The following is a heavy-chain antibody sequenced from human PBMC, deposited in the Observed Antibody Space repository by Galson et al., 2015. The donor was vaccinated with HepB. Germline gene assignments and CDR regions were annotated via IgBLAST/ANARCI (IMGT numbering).Heavy chain of an antibody. CDR2: ISSSSSYI. J-gene: IGHJ3*02. V-gene: IGHV3-21*01. CDR1: GFTFSSYS. CDR3: ARRWFFDIAVAGTDDAFDI. Sequence: SLRLSCAASGFTFSSYSMNWVRQAPGKGLEWVSSISSSSSYIYYADSVKGRFTISRDNAKNSLHLQMNSLRAEDTAVYYCARRWFFDIAVAGTDDAFDIWGQGTMVTVSS. D-gene: IGHD6-19*01.